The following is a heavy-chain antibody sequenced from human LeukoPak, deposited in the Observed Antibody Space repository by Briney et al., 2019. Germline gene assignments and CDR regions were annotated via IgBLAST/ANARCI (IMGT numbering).Heavy chain of an antibody. CDR3: AKDRSPLLWFGELDLDY. CDR2: ISSTSTFI. CDR1: GFSFSSYS. Sequence: GGSLRLSCAASGFSFSSYSFNWVRQAPGKGLEWVSSISSTSTFIYYADSVKGRFTISRDNSKNTLYLQMNSLRAEDTAVYYCAKDRSPLLWFGELDLDYWGQGTLVTVSS. J-gene: IGHJ4*02. D-gene: IGHD3-10*01. V-gene: IGHV3-21*01.